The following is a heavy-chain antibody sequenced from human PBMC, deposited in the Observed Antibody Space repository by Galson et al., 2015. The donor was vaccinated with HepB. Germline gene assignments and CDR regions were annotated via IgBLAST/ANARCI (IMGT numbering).Heavy chain of an antibody. V-gene: IGHV2-70*11. CDR1: GFSLSTPGMC. CDR3: ARIVFPRLGSGSTNYPYYFDF. J-gene: IGHJ4*02. D-gene: IGHD2-8*01. Sequence: PALVKPTQTLTLTCSFSGFSLSTPGMCVSWIRQSPGKALEWLARIDWDDDKYYTTSLQTRLAISKDTSQNQVVLTMTNMDPVDTATYYCARIVFPRLGSGSTNYPYYFDFWGRGILVTVSS. CDR2: IDWDDDK.